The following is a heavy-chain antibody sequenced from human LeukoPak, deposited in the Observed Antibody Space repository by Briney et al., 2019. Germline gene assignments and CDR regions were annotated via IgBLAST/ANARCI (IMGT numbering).Heavy chain of an antibody. D-gene: IGHD6-19*01. J-gene: IGHJ4*02. V-gene: IGHV1-3*01. CDR2: INAGNGNT. Sequence: ASVKVSCKAFGYTFTSYAMHWVRQAPGQRLEWMGWINAGNGNTKYSQKFQGRVTITRDTSASTAYMELSSLRSEDTAVYYCARARGHSSGWRGFDYWGQGTLVTVSS. CDR1: GYTFTSYA. CDR3: ARARGHSSGWRGFDY.